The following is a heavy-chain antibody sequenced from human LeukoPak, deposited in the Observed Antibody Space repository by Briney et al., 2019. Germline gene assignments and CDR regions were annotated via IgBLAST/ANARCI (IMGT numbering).Heavy chain of an antibody. V-gene: IGHV4-61*02. D-gene: IGHD6-13*01. CDR2: IYTSGST. J-gene: IGHJ4*02. Sequence: SQTLSLTCTVSGGSISSGSYYWSWIRQPAGKGLEWIGRIYTSGSTNYNPSLKSRVTISVDTSKNQFSLRLSSVTAADTAVYYCARVTGYVMEDYFDYWGQGTLVTVSS. CDR3: ARVTGYVMEDYFDY. CDR1: GGSISSGSYY.